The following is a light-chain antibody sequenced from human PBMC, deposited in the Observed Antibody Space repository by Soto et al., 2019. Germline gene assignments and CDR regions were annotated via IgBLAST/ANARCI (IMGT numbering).Light chain of an antibody. CDR1: ENIFKF. J-gene: IGKJ4*01. V-gene: IGKV1-5*01. Sequence: DILLIQSPATLSASVGDRITITCRASENIFKFLAWYQQRPGRAPNLLIYDASDLERGVPSRFSGSGSGTEFTLTIDNLQPNDSATYFCQHYHSQSITFGGGTQVDVK. CDR2: DAS. CDR3: QHYHSQSIT.